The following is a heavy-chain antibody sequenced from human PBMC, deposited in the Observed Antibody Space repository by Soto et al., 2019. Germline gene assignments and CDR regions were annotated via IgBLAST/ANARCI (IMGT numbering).Heavy chain of an antibody. CDR1: GYTFTSYA. J-gene: IGHJ6*02. V-gene: IGHV1-3*01. CDR3: ARSRGYDFWSGYSHRGMDV. D-gene: IGHD3-3*01. Sequence: ASVKVSCKASGYTFTSYAMHWVRQAPGQRLEWMGWINAGNGNTKYSQKFQGRVTITRDTSASTAYMELSSLRSEDTAVYYCARSRGYDFWSGYSHRGMDVWGQGTTVTVSS. CDR2: INAGNGNT.